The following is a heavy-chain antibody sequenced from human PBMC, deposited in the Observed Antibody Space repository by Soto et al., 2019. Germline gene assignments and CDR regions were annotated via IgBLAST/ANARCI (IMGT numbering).Heavy chain of an antibody. V-gene: IGHV1-69*04. D-gene: IGHD2-15*01. J-gene: IGHJ5*02. CDR1: GGTFSSYT. CDR2: IIPILGIA. CDR3: ARDMQDSSWFDP. Sequence: SVKVSCKASGGTFSSYTISCVRQAPGQGLEWMGRIIPILGIANYAQKFQGRVTITADKSTSTAYMELSSLRSEDTAVYYCARDMQDSSWFDPWGQGTLVTVSS.